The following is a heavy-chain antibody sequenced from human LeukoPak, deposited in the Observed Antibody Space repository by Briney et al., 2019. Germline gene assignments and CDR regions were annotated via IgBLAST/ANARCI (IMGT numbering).Heavy chain of an antibody. CDR3: ARRYPGWCFQH. D-gene: IGHD2-21*01. CDR1: EFTFSDYY. Sequence: GGSLRLSCAASEFTFSDYYMSWIRQAPGKGLEWVSYISYSGDTIYYADSVKGRFTVSRDNAKNSLYLQVNSLRAEDTAVYYCARRYPGWCFQHWGQGTLVTVSS. V-gene: IGHV3-11*04. CDR2: ISYSGDTI. J-gene: IGHJ1*01.